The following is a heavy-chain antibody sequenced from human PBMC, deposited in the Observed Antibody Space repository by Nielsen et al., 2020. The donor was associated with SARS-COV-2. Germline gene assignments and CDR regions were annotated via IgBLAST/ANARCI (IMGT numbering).Heavy chain of an antibody. V-gene: IGHV3-15*01. J-gene: IGHJ6*02. CDR1: GFTFSNAW. Sequence: GGSLRLSCAASGFTFSNAWMSWVRQAPGKGLEWVGRIKSKTDGGTTDYAAPVKDRFTISRDDSKNTLYLQMNSLKAEDTAVYYCTTESKWELLLEYYYYGMDVWGQGTTVTVSS. CDR3: TTESKWELLLEYYYYGMDV. CDR2: IKSKTDGGTT. D-gene: IGHD1-26*01.